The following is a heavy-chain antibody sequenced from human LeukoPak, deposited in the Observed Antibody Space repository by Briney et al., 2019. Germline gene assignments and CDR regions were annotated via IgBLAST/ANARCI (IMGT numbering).Heavy chain of an antibody. CDR2: INHSGST. J-gene: IGHJ4*02. CDR3: ARGPWNYYDSSGYYYSYFDY. D-gene: IGHD3-22*01. V-gene: IGHV4-34*01. Sequence: PSETLSLTCAVYGGSFSGYYWSWIRQPPGKGLEWIGEINHSGSTNYNPSLKSRVTISVDTSKNQFSLKLSSVTAADTAVYYCARGPWNYYDSSGYYYSYFDYWGQGTLVTVSS. CDR1: GGSFSGYY.